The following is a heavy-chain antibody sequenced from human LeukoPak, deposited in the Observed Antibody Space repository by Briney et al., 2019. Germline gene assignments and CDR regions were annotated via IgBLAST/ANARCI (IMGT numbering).Heavy chain of an antibody. CDR2: ISYDGSNK. CDR1: GFTFSSYG. V-gene: IGHV3-30*18. CDR3: ANVRGMDV. J-gene: IGHJ6*02. Sequence: PGRSLRLSCAASGFTFSSYGTHWVRQAPGKGLEWVAVISYDGSNKYYADSVKDRFTISRDNSKNTLYLQMNSLRAEDTAVYYCANVRGMDVWGQGTTVTVSS.